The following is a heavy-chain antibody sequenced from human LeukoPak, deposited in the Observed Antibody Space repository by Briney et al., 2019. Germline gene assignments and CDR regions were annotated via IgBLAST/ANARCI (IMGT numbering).Heavy chain of an antibody. CDR3: ARHYSSSWYSLVWFDP. CDR2: INHSGST. CDR1: GGSFSGYD. J-gene: IGHJ5*02. D-gene: IGHD6-13*01. Sequence: SETLSLTCAVYGGSFSGYDWSWIRQPPGKGLEWIGEINHSGSTNYNPSLKSRVTISVDTSKNQFSLKLSSVTAADTAVYYCARHYSSSWYSLVWFDPWGQGTLVTVSS. V-gene: IGHV4-34*01.